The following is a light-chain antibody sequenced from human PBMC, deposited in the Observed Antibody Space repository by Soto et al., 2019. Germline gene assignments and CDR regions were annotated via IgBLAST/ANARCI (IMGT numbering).Light chain of an antibody. CDR3: QQRSNWPRT. V-gene: IGKV3-11*01. CDR1: QSVRSN. CDR2: DAS. J-gene: IGKJ1*01. Sequence: EIVLTQSPATLSLSPGERATLSCRASQSVRSNLAWYQQKPGQAPRLLIYDASNRATGIPGRFSGSGSGTDFTLPISNLEPEDFAVYYCQQRSNWPRTFGQGAKVEIK.